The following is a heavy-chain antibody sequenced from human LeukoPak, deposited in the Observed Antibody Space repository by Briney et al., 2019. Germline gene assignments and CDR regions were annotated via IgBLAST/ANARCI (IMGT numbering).Heavy chain of an antibody. CDR2: ISSSGSAI. CDR1: GFPFSSYE. Sequence: GGSLRLSCAASGFPFSSYEMNWVHQAPGKGLEWVSYISSSGSAIYYADSVKGRFTISRDNSKNILYLQMSSLTAEDTAIYFCAKDPKYFDYWGQGTLVTVSS. V-gene: IGHV3-48*03. J-gene: IGHJ4*02. CDR3: AKDPKYFDY.